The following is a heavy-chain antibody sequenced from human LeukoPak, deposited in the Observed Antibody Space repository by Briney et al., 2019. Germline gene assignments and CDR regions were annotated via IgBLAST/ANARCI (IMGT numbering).Heavy chain of an antibody. D-gene: IGHD1-7*01. CDR3: ARPLTGTTGYYFDY. CDR2: IYYSGST. CDR1: GGSISSSSYY. Sequence: PSETLSLTCTVSGGSISSSSYYWGWIRQPPGKGLEWIGSIYYSGSTYYNPSLKSRVTISVDTSKNQFSLKLSSVTAADTAVYYCARPLTGTTGYYFDYWGQGTLVTVSS. V-gene: IGHV4-39*01. J-gene: IGHJ4*02.